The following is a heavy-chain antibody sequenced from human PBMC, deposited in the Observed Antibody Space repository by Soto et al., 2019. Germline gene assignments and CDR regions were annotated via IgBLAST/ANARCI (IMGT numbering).Heavy chain of an antibody. Sequence: SETLSLTCAVSGGSISSSHWWSWVRQPPGKGLEWIGEISHSGSINYNPSLKSRLTLSVDKSKNQFSLMLSSATAADTAVYYCATDPRFIGSSPHFDYWGQGTLVTVSS. CDR2: ISHSGSI. CDR3: ATDPRFIGSSPHFDY. J-gene: IGHJ4*02. V-gene: IGHV4-4*02. CDR1: GGSISSSHW. D-gene: IGHD6-6*01.